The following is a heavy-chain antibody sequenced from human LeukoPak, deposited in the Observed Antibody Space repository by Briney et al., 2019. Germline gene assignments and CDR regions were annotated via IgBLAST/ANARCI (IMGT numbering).Heavy chain of an antibody. CDR3: ARGVSTIIAAFDY. Sequence: PSETLSLTCTVSGYSIRSGHHWDWIRQPPEKGLEWIGSFSQGGITHYNPSLRSRATISVDTSKNRFSLNLSSVTAADTAMYYCARGVSTIIAAFDYWGQGNMVTVSS. V-gene: IGHV4-38-2*02. CDR2: FSQGGIT. D-gene: IGHD5/OR15-5a*01. CDR1: GYSIRSGHH. J-gene: IGHJ4*02.